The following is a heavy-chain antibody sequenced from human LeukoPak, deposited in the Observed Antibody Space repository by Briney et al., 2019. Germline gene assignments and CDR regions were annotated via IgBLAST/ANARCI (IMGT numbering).Heavy chain of an antibody. CDR3: ASPAWSPGATVTPYAFDI. D-gene: IGHD4-17*01. CDR1: GGTFSSYT. J-gene: IGHJ3*02. CDR2: IIPILGIA. Sequence: SVKVSCKASGGTFSSYTISWVRQAPGQGLEWMGRIIPILGIANYAQKFQGRVTITADKSTSTAYMELSSLRSEDTAVYYCASPAWSPGATVTPYAFDIWGQGTMVTVSS. V-gene: IGHV1-69*02.